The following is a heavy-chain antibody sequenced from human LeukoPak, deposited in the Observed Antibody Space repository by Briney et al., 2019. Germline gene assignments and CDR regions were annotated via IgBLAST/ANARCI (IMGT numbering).Heavy chain of an antibody. D-gene: IGHD2-15*01. J-gene: IGHJ4*02. CDR3: ARMLLEGGLDY. CDR1: GFTFSSYS. CDR2: ISSSSSYI. V-gene: IGHV3-21*01. Sequence: GGSLRLFCAASGFTFSSYSMNWVRRAPGKGLEWVSSISSSSSYIYYADSVKGRFTISRDNAKNSLYLQMNSLRAEDTAVYYCARMLLEGGLDYWGQGTLVTVSS.